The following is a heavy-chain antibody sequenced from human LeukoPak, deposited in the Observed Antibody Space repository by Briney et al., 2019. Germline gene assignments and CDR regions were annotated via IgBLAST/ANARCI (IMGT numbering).Heavy chain of an antibody. CDR1: GFTFSRNW. Sequence: GGSLRLSCAASGFTFSRNWMHWFRQAPGKGLVWVSRINSDGSITNYADSVKGRFTISRDNAKNTLYLQMSSLRAEDTAVYYFAKIDAYWRQGTLVSDCS. V-gene: IGHV3-74*01. CDR3: AKIDAY. CDR2: INSDGSIT. J-gene: IGHJ4*02.